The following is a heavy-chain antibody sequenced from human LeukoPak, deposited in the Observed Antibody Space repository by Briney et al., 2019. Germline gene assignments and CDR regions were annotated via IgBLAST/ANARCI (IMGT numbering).Heavy chain of an antibody. CDR3: ARDLYYGSGNGYYYGMDV. CDR2: IGTAGDT. J-gene: IGHJ6*02. CDR1: GFTFSSYD. V-gene: IGHV3-13*01. Sequence: SGGSLRLSCAASGFTFSSYDMHWVRQATGKGLEWVSAIGTAGDTYYPGSVKGRFTISRENAKNSLYLQMNSLRAEDTAVYYCARDLYYGSGNGYYYGMDVWGQGTTVTVSS. D-gene: IGHD3-10*01.